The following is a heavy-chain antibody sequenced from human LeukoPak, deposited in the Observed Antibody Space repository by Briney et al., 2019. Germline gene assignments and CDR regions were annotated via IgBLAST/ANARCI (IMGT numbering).Heavy chain of an antibody. D-gene: IGHD3-3*01. Sequence: GASVKVSCKTSGYTFTSYYIHWVRQAPGQGLEWMGVFNPSGGSTKNAQKVQGRVIMTRDTSTSTAFMELISLRSEDTAVYYCARGKRVSSFGVLKPDYYYYEMDVWGQGTTVTVSS. J-gene: IGHJ6*02. CDR1: GYTFTSYY. CDR3: ARGKRVSSFGVLKPDYYYYEMDV. V-gene: IGHV1-46*01. CDR2: FNPSGGST.